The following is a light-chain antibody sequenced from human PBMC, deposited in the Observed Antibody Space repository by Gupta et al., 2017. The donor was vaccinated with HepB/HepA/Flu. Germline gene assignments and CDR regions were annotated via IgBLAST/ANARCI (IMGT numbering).Light chain of an antibody. CDR2: AAS. J-gene: IGKJ2*01. CDR1: QDISTF. V-gene: IGKV1-9*01. Sequence: DIQLTQSPSLLSASVGDRVTLTCRATQDISTFLAWYRQKPGKVPEVLIYAASTLQSGVPSRFRGSGSATEFTLTINSLQPEDFATYYCQQLVNYPYTFGQGTKLDIK. CDR3: QQLVNYPYT.